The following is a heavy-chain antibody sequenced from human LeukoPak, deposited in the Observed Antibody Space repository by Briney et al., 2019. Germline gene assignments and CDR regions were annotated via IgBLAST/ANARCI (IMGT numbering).Heavy chain of an antibody. CDR1: GATFSTHA. J-gene: IGHJ5*02. CDR2: IIPMFGTT. Sequence: SVKVSCKASGATFSTHAFSWVRQAPGQGLEWMGGIIPMFGTTNYAQKFQGRVTITADESTTTAYMELSSLRSEDTAVYYCARARYYYASGSPNWFDPWGQGTLVTVSS. D-gene: IGHD3-10*01. V-gene: IGHV1-69*13. CDR3: ARARYYYASGSPNWFDP.